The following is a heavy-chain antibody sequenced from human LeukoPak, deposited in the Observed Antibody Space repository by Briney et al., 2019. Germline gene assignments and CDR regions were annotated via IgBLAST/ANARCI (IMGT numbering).Heavy chain of an antibody. J-gene: IGHJ4*02. CDR3: AKEGGYDILTGYPDY. D-gene: IGHD3-9*01. V-gene: IGHV3-43*01. CDR1: GFAFDDYT. Sequence: PGGSLRLSCAASGFAFDDYTMHWVRQAPGKGLEWVSLISWDGGSTYYADSVKGRFTISRDNSKSTLHLQMNGLRTEDTALYYCAKEGGYDILTGYPDYWGQGTLVTVSS. CDR2: ISWDGGST.